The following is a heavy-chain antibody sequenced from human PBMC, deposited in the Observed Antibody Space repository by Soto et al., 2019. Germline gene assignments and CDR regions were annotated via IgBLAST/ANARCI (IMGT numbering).Heavy chain of an antibody. CDR3: ATLGGGVDY. J-gene: IGHJ4*02. Sequence: EVQLVESGGGLVQPGRSLRLSCAASGFIFDDYAMHWVRQAPGKGLEWVSGISWNSGSIGYADSVKGRFTISRDNAKNSLYLQMNSLRAEDTALYYCATLGGGVDYWGQGTLVTVSS. D-gene: IGHD3-16*01. CDR1: GFIFDDYA. CDR2: ISWNSGSI. V-gene: IGHV3-9*01.